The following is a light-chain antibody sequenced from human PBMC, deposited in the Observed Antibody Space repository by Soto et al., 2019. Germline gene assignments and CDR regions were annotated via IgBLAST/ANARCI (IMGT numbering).Light chain of an antibody. CDR1: QSVGSNY. CDR2: GAS. V-gene: IGKV3-20*01. J-gene: IGKJ1*01. Sequence: EIVLTQSPGTLSLSPGERATLSCRASQSVGSNYLAWYQQKPGQAPRLLIYGASSRATGIPDRFSGSGSGKDFTLSISRLEPEDFAVYYCQQYGNSPSWTFGQGTKVEIK. CDR3: QQYGNSPSWT.